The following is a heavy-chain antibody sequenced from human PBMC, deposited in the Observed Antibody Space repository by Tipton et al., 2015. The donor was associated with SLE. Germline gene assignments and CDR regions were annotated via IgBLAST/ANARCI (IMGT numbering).Heavy chain of an antibody. D-gene: IGHD3/OR15-3a*01. Sequence: SLRLSRAASGFTVSSNYMSWVRQAPGKGLEWVSVIYSGGSTYYADSVKGRFTISRDNSKNTLYPQMNSLRAEDTAVYYCAKALDWWAFDIWGQGTMVTVSS. J-gene: IGHJ3*02. CDR2: IYSGGST. CDR1: GFTVSSNY. V-gene: IGHV3-53*01. CDR3: AKALDWWAFDI.